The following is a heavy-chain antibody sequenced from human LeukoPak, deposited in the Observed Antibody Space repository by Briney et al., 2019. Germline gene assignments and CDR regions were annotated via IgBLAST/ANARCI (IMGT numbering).Heavy chain of an antibody. D-gene: IGHD6-13*01. CDR3: ARDYRDSGSSWGIDY. CDR2: IYYSGST. J-gene: IGHJ4*02. V-gene: IGHV4-59*01. Sequence: SETLSLTCTVSGGSISSYYWSWIRQPPGKGLEWTGYIYYSGSTNYNPSLKSRVTISVDTSKNQFSLKLSSVTAADTAVYYCARDYRDSGSSWGIDYWGQGTLVTVSS. CDR1: GGSISSYY.